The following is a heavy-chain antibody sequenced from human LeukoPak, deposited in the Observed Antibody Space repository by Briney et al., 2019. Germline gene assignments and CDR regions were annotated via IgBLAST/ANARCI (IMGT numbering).Heavy chain of an antibody. J-gene: IGHJ6*02. V-gene: IGHV3-23*01. Sequence: GGSLRLSCAASGFTFSSYAMSWVRQTPGKGLEWVSAISGSGGSTYYADSVKGRFTISRDNSKNTLYLQMNSLRAEDTAVYYCAKFSGSGSYRYYGTDVWGQGTTVTVSS. CDR2: ISGSGGST. D-gene: IGHD3-10*01. CDR1: GFTFSSYA. CDR3: AKFSGSGSYRYYGTDV.